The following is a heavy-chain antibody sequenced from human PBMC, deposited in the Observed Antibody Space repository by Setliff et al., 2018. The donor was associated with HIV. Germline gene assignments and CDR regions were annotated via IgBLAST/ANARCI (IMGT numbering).Heavy chain of an antibody. CDR2: IIPILGIA. J-gene: IGHJ6*02. CDR3: ARDTSRYSGYDYPPNYYYYGMDV. Sequence: PSVKVSCKASGGTFSSYAISWVRQAPGQGLEWMGGIIPILGIANYAQKFQGRVTITADKSTSTAYMELSSLRSEDTAVYYCARDTSRYSGYDYPPNYYYYGMDVWGQGTTVTVSS. V-gene: IGHV1-69*10. CDR1: GGTFSSYA. D-gene: IGHD5-12*01.